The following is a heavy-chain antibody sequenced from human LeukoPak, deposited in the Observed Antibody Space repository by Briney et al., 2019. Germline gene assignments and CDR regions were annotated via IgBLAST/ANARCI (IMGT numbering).Heavy chain of an antibody. CDR1: GGSISSGDYY. CDR2: IYYSGST. CDR3: ARVLVGGIYYEKWHAFDI. J-gene: IGHJ3*02. Sequence: NSSETLSLTCTVSGGSISSGDYYWSWIRQPPGKGLEWIGVIYYSGSTYYNPSLKSRFTISVDTSKNQFSLKLSSVTAADTSVYYCARVLVGGIYYEKWHAFDIWGQGTMVTVSS. V-gene: IGHV4-30-4*08. D-gene: IGHD1-26*01.